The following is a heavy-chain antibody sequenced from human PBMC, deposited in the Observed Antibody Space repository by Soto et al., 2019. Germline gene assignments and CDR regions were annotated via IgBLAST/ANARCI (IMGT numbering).Heavy chain of an antibody. J-gene: IGHJ4*02. Sequence: GASGKVSCKASGYTLTDFGISGLRQAPGQGLEWMGWISAYSDDTKYTQKLQGRVTMTTDTSTGTAYMELRSLRPDDTAVYYCAREYCSGGSCYGVDYWGQGTLVTVSS. CDR2: ISAYSDDT. V-gene: IGHV1-18*01. D-gene: IGHD2-15*01. CDR1: GYTLTDFG. CDR3: AREYCSGGSCYGVDY.